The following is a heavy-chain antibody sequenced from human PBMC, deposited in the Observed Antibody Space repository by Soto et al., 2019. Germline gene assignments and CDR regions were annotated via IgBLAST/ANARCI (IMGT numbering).Heavy chain of an antibody. CDR2: IVVGSGNT. V-gene: IGHV1-58*01. D-gene: IGHD3-22*01. J-gene: IGHJ3*02. CDR3: AAGDSSGYTPDAFDI. CDR1: GFTFTSSA. Sequence: SVKVSCKASGFTFTSSAVQWVRQARGQRLEWIGWIVVGSGNTNYAQKFQERDTITRDMSTSTAYMELSSLRSEDTAVYYCAAGDSSGYTPDAFDIWGQGTMVTVS.